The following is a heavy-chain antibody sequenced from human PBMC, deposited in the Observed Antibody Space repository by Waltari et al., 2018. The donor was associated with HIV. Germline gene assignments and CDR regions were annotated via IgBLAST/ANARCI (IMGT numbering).Heavy chain of an antibody. CDR1: GFTLNNAW. CDR3: TTFTAAGAFDI. Sequence: EVQLVESGGDLVKPGGSLRLSCAGSGFTLNNAWMHWVRQAPGKGLEWVGRLKSKADGGTTDYAAPVKGRFIVSRDDSKNTLYLQMNSLKTDDTAVYYCTTFTAAGAFDIWGQGTMVTVSS. CDR2: LKSKADGGTT. V-gene: IGHV3-15*01. J-gene: IGHJ3*02. D-gene: IGHD2-15*01.